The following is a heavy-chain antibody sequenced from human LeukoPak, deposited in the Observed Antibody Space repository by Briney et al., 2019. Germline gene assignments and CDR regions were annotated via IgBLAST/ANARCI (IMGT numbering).Heavy chain of an antibody. CDR3: ARGYYDFWSGFSETRFDP. CDR1: GGSISSSY. Sequence: SETLSLTCTVSGGSISSSYWSWIRQPPGKGLEWIDYTYHSGDTNSNPSLKSRVTISMNTSKNQFSLKLSSVAAADTAVYYCARGYYDFWSGFSETRFDPWGQGTLVTVSS. CDR2: TYHSGDT. D-gene: IGHD3-3*01. V-gene: IGHV4-59*08. J-gene: IGHJ5*02.